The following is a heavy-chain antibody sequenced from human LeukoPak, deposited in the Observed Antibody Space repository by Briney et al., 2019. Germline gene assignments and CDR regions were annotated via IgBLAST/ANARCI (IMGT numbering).Heavy chain of an antibody. Sequence: GGSLRLSCTASGFTFSSYWMHWVRQAPGKGLVWVSRINSDGSSASYADSVKGRFTISRDNAKNPLYLQMNSLRAEDTAVYYCARPFYSSGLHWDALDIWGQGTMVTVSS. J-gene: IGHJ3*02. CDR3: ARPFYSSGLHWDALDI. D-gene: IGHD6-19*01. V-gene: IGHV3-74*01. CDR1: GFTFSSYW. CDR2: INSDGSSA.